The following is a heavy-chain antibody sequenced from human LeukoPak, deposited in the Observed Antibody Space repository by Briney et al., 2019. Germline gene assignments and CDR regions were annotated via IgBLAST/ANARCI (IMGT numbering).Heavy chain of an antibody. CDR3: ARATATIPSAFDY. J-gene: IGHJ4*02. V-gene: IGHV1-2*06. Sequence: ASVKVSCKASGYTFTGCYMHWVRQAPGQGLEWMGRINPNSGGTNYAQKFQGRVTMARDTSISTAYMELSRLRSDDTAVYYCARATATIPSAFDYWGQGSLVTVSS. D-gene: IGHD2-2*02. CDR2: INPNSGGT. CDR1: GYTFTGCY.